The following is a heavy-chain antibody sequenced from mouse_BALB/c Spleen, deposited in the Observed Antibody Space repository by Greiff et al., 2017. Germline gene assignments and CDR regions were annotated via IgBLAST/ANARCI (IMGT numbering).Heavy chain of an antibody. Sequence: QVQLQQPGAELVEPGASVKLSCKASGYTFTSYWMHWVKQRPGQGLEWIGEINPSNGRTNYNEKFKSKATLTVDKSSSTAYMQLSSLTSEDSAVYYCARLGGDYWGQGTSVTVSS. D-gene: IGHD3-3*01. V-gene: IGHV1S81*02. CDR2: INPSNGRT. J-gene: IGHJ4*01. CDR1: GYTFTSYW. CDR3: ARLGGDY.